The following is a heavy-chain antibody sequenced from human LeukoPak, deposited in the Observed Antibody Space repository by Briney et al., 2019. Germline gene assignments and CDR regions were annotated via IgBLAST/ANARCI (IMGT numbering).Heavy chain of an antibody. D-gene: IGHD5-24*01. J-gene: IGHJ4*02. V-gene: IGHV4-34*01. CDR1: GGSFSGYY. Sequence: SETLSLTCAVYGGSFSGYYWSWIRQPPGKGLEWIGEINHSGSTNYNPSLKSRVTISVDTSKNQFSLKLSSVTAADTAVYYCARDRTGHNPGDYWGQGTLVTVSS. CDR2: INHSGST. CDR3: ARDRTGHNPGDY.